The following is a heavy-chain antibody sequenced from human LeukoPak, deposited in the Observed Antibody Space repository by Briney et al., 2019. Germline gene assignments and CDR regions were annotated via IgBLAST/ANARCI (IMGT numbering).Heavy chain of an antibody. CDR1: GFIFSSYG. CDR2: ISGSGGST. CDR3: AKGRNDKVGAIGD. Sequence: GGSLRLSCAASGFIFSSYGMSWVRQAPGKGLECVSAISGSGGSTYYADSVKGRFTISRDNSKNTLYLQMNSLRAEDTAVYYCAKGRNDKVGAIGDWGQGTLVTVSS. J-gene: IGHJ4*02. V-gene: IGHV3-23*01. D-gene: IGHD1-26*01.